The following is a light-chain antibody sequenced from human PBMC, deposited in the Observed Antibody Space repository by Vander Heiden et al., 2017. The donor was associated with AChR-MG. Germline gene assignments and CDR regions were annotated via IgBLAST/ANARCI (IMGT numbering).Light chain of an antibody. CDR2: EVS. CDR1: SSDVGSYNL. V-gene: IGLV2-23*02. J-gene: IGLJ3*02. CDR3: CSHAGSSTWV. Sequence: SALTQPASVSGSPGPSITISCTGTSSDVGSYNLVSWYQQHPGKAPKLMIYEVSKRPSGVSNRFSGSKSGNTASLTISGLQAEDEADYYCCSHAGSSTWVFGGGTKLNVL.